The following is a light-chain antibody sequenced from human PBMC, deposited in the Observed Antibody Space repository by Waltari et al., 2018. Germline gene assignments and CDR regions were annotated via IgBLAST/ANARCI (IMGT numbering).Light chain of an antibody. CDR2: NAS. V-gene: IGKV1-33*01. CDR1: QDISNY. CDR3: QQYDNLPIT. J-gene: IGKJ5*01. Sequence: DIQMTQSPSSLSASVGDRVTITCQASQDISNYLNWYQEKPGKGPELLIYNASKVQTGVPSRFSGSGSGTDFTFTIISLQPEDFATYYCQQYDNLPITFGQGTRLDLK.